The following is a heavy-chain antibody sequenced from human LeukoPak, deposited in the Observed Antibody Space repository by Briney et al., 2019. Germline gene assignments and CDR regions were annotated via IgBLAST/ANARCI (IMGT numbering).Heavy chain of an antibody. CDR1: GYTFTNYY. Sequence: VASVKVSCKASGYTFTNYYIHWVRQAPGQGLEWMGIINPSGGSASNAQNFQGRVIMTRDTSTRTVYMELSSLRSEDTAVYYCARDSDNDSGYDYWGQGTLVTVSS. V-gene: IGHV1-46*01. J-gene: IGHJ4*02. D-gene: IGHD5-12*01. CDR2: INPSGGSA. CDR3: ARDSDNDSGYDY.